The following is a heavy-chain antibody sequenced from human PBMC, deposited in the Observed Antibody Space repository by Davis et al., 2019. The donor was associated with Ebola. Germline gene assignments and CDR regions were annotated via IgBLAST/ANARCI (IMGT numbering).Heavy chain of an antibody. Sequence: KVSCKASGFTFTSSAMHWVRQASGKGLEWVGRIRSKANSYATAYAASVKGRFTISRDDSKNTAYLQMNSLKTEDTAVYYCTSTDYSNYRPFDYWGQGTLVTVSS. CDR1: GFTFTSSA. J-gene: IGHJ4*02. CDR3: TSTDYSNYRPFDY. CDR2: IRSKANSYAT. D-gene: IGHD4-11*01. V-gene: IGHV3-73*01.